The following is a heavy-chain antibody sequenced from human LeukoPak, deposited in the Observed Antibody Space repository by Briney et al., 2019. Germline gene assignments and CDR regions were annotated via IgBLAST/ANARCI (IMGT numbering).Heavy chain of an antibody. CDR1: GGTFGSYA. D-gene: IGHD5-18*01. J-gene: IGHJ6*03. Sequence: SVKVSCKASGGTFGSYAINWVRQAPGQGLDWMGGFLPIFGTPNYAQKFQGRVTISADESTRTAYMELSSLRSEDTAVYYCVGDVDSAAVQGDDHYYYMDVWGKGTTVTVSS. V-gene: IGHV1-69*01. CDR3: VGDVDSAAVQGDDHYYYMDV. CDR2: FLPIFGTP.